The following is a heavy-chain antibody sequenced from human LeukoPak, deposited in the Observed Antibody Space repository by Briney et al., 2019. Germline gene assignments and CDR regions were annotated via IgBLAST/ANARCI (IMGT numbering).Heavy chain of an antibody. CDR1: GFTFSDHY. Sequence: GRSLRLSCAASGFTFSDHYMDWVRQAPGKGLEWVGRIKNKANSYTTEYAASVKGRFTVSREDSKNALYLQMNRLKTEDTAVYYCTREGRYCSSTSCYVCLGFWGQGTLVTVSS. CDR2: IKNKANSYTT. D-gene: IGHD2-2*01. J-gene: IGHJ4*02. V-gene: IGHV3-72*01. CDR3: TREGRYCSSTSCYVCLGF.